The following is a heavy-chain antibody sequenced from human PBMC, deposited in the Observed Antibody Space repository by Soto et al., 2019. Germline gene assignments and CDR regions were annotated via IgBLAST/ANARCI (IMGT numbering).Heavy chain of an antibody. CDR2: INTGGSPA. V-gene: IGHV3-11*01. Sequence: PGGSLRLSCTFSGFAFMHNYLTWIRQAPGKGLEWLSYINTGGSPAYYADSVKGRFTISTDIAKKSLYLQMDSLRADDTGVYYCATGGIYYETWGQGTLVTVSS. J-gene: IGHJ5*02. CDR1: GFAFMHNY. D-gene: IGHD1-26*01. CDR3: ATGGIYYET.